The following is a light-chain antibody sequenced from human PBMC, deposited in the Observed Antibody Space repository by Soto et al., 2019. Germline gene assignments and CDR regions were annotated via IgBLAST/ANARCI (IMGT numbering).Light chain of an antibody. J-gene: IGLJ3*02. CDR2: VNS. Sequence: QSVLTQPPSVSGAPGQRVTISCTGNSSNIGAGYGVHWYQQLPGTAPKLLIYVNSNRPSGVPDRFSGSKSGTSASLAITGLQAEDEADYYCQSYDSSLSGWVFGGGTKL. V-gene: IGLV1-40*01. CDR3: QSYDSSLSGWV. CDR1: SSNIGAGYG.